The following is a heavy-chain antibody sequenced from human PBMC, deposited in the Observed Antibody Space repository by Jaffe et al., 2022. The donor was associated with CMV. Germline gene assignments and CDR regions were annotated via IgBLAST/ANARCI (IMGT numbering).Heavy chain of an antibody. V-gene: IGHV4-39*01. CDR2: IYYSGST. Sequence: QLQLQESGPGLVKPSETLSLTCTVSGGSISSSSYYWGWIRQPPGKGLEWIGSIYYSGSTYYNPSLKSRVTISVDTSKNQFSLKLSSVTAADTAVYYCARRTYYDSSGFQNDAFDIWGQGTMVTVSS. D-gene: IGHD3-22*01. CDR3: ARRTYYDSSGFQNDAFDI. CDR1: GGSISSSSYY. J-gene: IGHJ3*02.